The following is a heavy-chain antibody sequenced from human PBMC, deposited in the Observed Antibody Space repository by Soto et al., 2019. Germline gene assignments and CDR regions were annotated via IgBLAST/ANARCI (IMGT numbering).Heavy chain of an antibody. Sequence: QVQLVQSGSEVKKPGASVTVSCKASGYPFTGYYIHWVRQAPGQGPEWMGWVSPKTGETNYVQKFQVRVTRPQETSTSTAYLELTRLRSDDTAVYYCARRPMWRQVAQDYGMDVWGHGTTVTVS. J-gene: IGHJ6*02. D-gene: IGHD2-15*01. CDR1: GYPFTGYY. CDR3: ARRPMWRQVAQDYGMDV. CDR2: VSPKTGET. V-gene: IGHV1-2*02.